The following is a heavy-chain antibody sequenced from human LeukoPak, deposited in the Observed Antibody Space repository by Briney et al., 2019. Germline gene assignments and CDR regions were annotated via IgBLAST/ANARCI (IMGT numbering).Heavy chain of an antibody. CDR3: AKNTWKSSDSGRGRMDV. J-gene: IGHJ6*02. CDR2: IGVGGRPT. D-gene: IGHD3-10*01. V-gene: IGHV3-48*01. CDR1: GFSFSHYS. Sequence: GGSLRLSCAASGFSFSHYSMTWARQASGKGLEWISYIGVGGRPTNYADSVRARFTISRDDAQNSLYLQMNSLRAEDTAVYYCAKNTWKSSDSGRGRMDVWGQGTTVTVSS.